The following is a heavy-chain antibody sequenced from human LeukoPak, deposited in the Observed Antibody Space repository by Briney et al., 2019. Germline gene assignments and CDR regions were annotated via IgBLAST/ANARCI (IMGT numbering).Heavy chain of an antibody. J-gene: IGHJ4*02. Sequence: ASVKVSCKASGFTFTSSAVQWVRQARGQRLEWIGWIVVGSGNTNYAQKFQERVTITRDMSTSTAYMELSSLRSEDTAVYYCAAEMATTEIGTFDYWGQGTLVTASS. CDR3: AAEMATTEIGTFDY. CDR1: GFTFTSSA. V-gene: IGHV1-58*01. D-gene: IGHD5-24*01. CDR2: IVVGSGNT.